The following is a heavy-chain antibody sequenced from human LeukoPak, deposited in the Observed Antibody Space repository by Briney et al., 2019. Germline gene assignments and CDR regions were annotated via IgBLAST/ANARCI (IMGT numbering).Heavy chain of an antibody. CDR2: INPNSCGT. D-gene: IGHD2-2*01. CDR1: GYTFTGYY. V-gene: IGHV1-2*02. Sequence: ASVKVSCKASGYTFTGYYMHWVRQAPGQGLEWMGWINPNSCGTNYAQKFQGRVTMTRDTSIRTAYMELSRLRSDDTAEYYCARDKRDQLTPWGSGYWGQGTLVTVSS. J-gene: IGHJ4*02. CDR3: ARDKRDQLTPWGSGY.